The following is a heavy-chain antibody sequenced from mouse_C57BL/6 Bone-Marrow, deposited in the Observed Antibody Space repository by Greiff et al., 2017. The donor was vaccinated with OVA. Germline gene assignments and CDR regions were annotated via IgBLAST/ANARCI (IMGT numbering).Heavy chain of an antibody. Sequence: VQLQQSGAELVRPGASVTLSCKASGYTFTDYEMHWVKQTPVHGLEWIGAIDPETGGTAYNQKFKGKAILTADKSSSTAYMELRRLTSEDSAVYYCTDDYDDSLFDYWGQGTTLTVSS. CDR1: GYTFTDYE. V-gene: IGHV1-15*01. CDR2: IDPETGGT. D-gene: IGHD2-4*01. J-gene: IGHJ2*01. CDR3: TDDYDDSLFDY.